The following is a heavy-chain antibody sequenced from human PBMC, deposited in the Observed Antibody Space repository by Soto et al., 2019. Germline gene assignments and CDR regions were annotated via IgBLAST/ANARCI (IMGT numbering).Heavy chain of an antibody. CDR3: ARAQTPATLDY. V-gene: IGHV3-74*01. J-gene: IGHJ4*02. Sequence: GGSLRLSCAASGFTFSSYWMHWVLQAPWKGLVWVSRINSDGSSTSYADSVKGRFTISRDNAKNTLYLQMNSLRAEDTAVYYCARAQTPATLDYWGQGTLVTVSS. CDR1: GFTFSSYW. CDR2: INSDGSST.